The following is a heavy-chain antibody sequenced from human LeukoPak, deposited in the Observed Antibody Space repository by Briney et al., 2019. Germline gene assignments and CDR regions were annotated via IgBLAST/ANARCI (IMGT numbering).Heavy chain of an antibody. J-gene: IGHJ6*03. Sequence: PSETLSLTCAVYGGSFSGYYWSWIRHPPGKGLEWIGEINHSGSTNYNPSLKSRVTISVDTSKTQFSLKLSSVTAADTAVYYCARDYGERKDYYYYYMDVWGKGTTVTASS. CDR3: ARDYGERKDYYYYYMDV. CDR2: INHSGST. CDR1: GGSFSGYY. V-gene: IGHV4-34*01. D-gene: IGHD3-10*01.